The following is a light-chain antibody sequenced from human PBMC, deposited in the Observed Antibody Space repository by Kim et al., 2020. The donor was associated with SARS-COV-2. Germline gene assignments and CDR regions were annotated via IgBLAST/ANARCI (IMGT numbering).Light chain of an antibody. CDR2: RND. J-gene: IGLJ3*02. CDR1: RANIGNNF. CDR3: ASWDDTLNSQL. V-gene: IGLV1-47*01. Sequence: GHTVTISCSGGRANIGNNFVFWYRQLPGAAPRLLMYRNDQRPSGVPDLISGSKSGTSASLAISDLRSEDEADYFCASWDDTLNSQLFGGGTKVTVL.